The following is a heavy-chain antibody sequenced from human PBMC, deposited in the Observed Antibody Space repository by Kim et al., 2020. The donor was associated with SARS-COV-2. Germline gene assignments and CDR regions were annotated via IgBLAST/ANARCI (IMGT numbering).Heavy chain of an antibody. J-gene: IGHJ6*03. V-gene: IGHV3-30*04. D-gene: IGHD5-18*01. CDR3: ARGGEGGGLQLWELDYYYMDV. CDR2: ISYDGSNK. Sequence: GGSLRLSCAASGFTFSSYVMYWVRQAPGKGLEWVAVISYDGSNKYYADSVKGRFTISRDNSKNTLYLQMNSLRAEDTAVYYCARGGEGGGLQLWELDYYYMDVWGKGTTVTVSS. CDR1: GFTFSSYV.